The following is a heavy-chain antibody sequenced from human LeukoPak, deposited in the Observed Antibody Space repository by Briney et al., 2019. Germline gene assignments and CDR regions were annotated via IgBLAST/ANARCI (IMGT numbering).Heavy chain of an antibody. Sequence: SETLSLTCTASGGSISSTSYYWAWIRQPPGKGLEWIGIVYYSGSAYYNPSLKSRVTISVDTSKNQFSLKLSSVTAADTAMYYCARVKDPGGYYSYYYMDVWGKGTTDTVSS. D-gene: IGHD3-16*01. J-gene: IGHJ6*03. CDR3: ARVKDPGGYYSYYYMDV. CDR1: GGSISSTSYY. V-gene: IGHV4-39*07. CDR2: VYYSGSA.